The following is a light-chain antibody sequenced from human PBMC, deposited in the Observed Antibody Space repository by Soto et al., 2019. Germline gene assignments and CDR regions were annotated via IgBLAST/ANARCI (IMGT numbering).Light chain of an antibody. V-gene: IGLV2-14*01. CDR2: DVT. CDR1: SSDVGAYNY. Sequence: QSALTQPASVSGHPGQSITISCTGTSSDVGAYNYVSWYQHHPGKAPRLVIYDVTNRPSGISDRFSCSKSGNTASLTISGLLAEDEADYYCTSYTSISTYVFGTVTTLTVL. CDR3: TSYTSISTYV. J-gene: IGLJ1*01.